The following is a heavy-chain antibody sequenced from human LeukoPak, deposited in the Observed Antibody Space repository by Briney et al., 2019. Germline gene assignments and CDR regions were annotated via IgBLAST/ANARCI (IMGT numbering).Heavy chain of an antibody. CDR2: INPNSGGT. Sequence: ASVKVSCKASGYTFNDHDMHWVLQAPGQGLEWMGRINPNSGGTTYAQKFQGRVTMTRDTSISTAYMELSRLTSDDTAVYYCARDWSGSYKQWGQGTLVSVSS. CDR3: ARDWSGSYKQ. V-gene: IGHV1-2*06. J-gene: IGHJ4*02. D-gene: IGHD1-26*01. CDR1: GYTFNDHD.